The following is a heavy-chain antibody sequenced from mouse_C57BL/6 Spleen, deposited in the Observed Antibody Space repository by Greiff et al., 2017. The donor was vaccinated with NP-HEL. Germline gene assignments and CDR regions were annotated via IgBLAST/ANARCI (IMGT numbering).Heavy chain of an antibody. V-gene: IGHV1-81*01. J-gene: IGHJ3*01. Sequence: VHLVESGAELARPGASVKLSCKASGYTFTSYGISWVKQRTGQGLEWIGEIYPRSGNTYYNEKFKGKATLTADKSSSTAYMELRSLTSEDSAVYFCARDSSGYWFAYWGQGTLVTVSA. CDR2: IYPRSGNT. CDR3: ARDSSGYWFAY. D-gene: IGHD3-2*02. CDR1: GYTFTSYG.